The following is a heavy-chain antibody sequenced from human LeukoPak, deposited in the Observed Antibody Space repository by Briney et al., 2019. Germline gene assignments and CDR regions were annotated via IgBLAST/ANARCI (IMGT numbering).Heavy chain of an antibody. CDR2: IRSDGGST. CDR1: GFTFSSYA. Sequence: PGGSLRLSCAASGFTFSSYAMHCVRHAPGKGLEYVSAIRSDGGSTHYANSVRGRFTITRDNSKNTLYLQMGSLRAEDMAVYYCERVYCSRTSCGGNDAFDIWGQGTRVTVSS. D-gene: IGHD2-2*01. V-gene: IGHV3-64*01. CDR3: ERVYCSRTSCGGNDAFDI. J-gene: IGHJ3*02.